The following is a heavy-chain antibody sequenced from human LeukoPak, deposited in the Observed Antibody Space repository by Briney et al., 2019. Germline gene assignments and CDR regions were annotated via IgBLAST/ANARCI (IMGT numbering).Heavy chain of an antibody. CDR3: AINGGGDSGYGNFDY. CDR2: INWNSDSI. Sequence: GGSLRLSCAVSGFTFDDYAMHWVRQVPGKGLEWVSGINWNSDSIGYADSVKGRFTTSRDNAKNSLYLQRNSLRAEDTAFYYCAINGGGDSGYGNFDYWGQGTLVTVSS. CDR1: GFTFDDYA. J-gene: IGHJ4*02. V-gene: IGHV3-9*01. D-gene: IGHD5-12*01.